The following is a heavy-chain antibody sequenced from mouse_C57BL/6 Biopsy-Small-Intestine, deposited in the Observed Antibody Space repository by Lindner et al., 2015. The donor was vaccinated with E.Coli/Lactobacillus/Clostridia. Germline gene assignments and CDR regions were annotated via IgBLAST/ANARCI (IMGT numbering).Heavy chain of an antibody. V-gene: IGHV1-84*02. J-gene: IGHJ4*01. D-gene: IGHD1-1*01. CDR2: INGGNGNT. CDR3: ARDDSKDSSGYWDH. CDR1: EYTFTSYA. Sequence: SVKVSCKASEYTFTSYAMHWVRQAPGQRLEWMGWINGGNGNTKYSQQFQGRVTITRDTSASTAYMELSSLRSEDTAVYYCARDDSKDSSGYWDHWGQGTPGHRLL.